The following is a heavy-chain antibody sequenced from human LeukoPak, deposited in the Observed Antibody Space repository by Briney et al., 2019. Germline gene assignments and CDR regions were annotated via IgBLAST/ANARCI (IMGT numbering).Heavy chain of an antibody. Sequence: SETLSLTCAVYGGSFSGYYWSWIRQPPGKGLEWIGEINHSGNTNYNPSLKSRVTISVDTSKNQFSLKLSSVTAADTAVYYCARRKRYFDWLPFDYWGQGTLVTVSS. CDR1: GGSFSGYY. CDR3: ARRKRYFDWLPFDY. CDR2: INHSGNT. J-gene: IGHJ4*02. D-gene: IGHD3-9*01. V-gene: IGHV4-34*01.